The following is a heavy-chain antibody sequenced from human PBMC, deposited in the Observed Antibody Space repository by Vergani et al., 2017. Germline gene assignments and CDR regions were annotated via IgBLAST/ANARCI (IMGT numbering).Heavy chain of an antibody. J-gene: IGHJ4*02. V-gene: IGHV4-59*01. CDR2: IYYSGST. CDR3: AKDGNGDYLIGFDY. CDR1: GGSISSYY. Sequence: QVQLQESGPGLVKPSETLSLTCTVSGGSISSYYWSWIRQPPGKGLEWIGYIYYSGSTNYNPSLKSRVTISVDTSKNQFSLKLSSVTAADTAVYYCAKDGNGDYLIGFDYWGQGTLVTVSS. D-gene: IGHD4-17*01.